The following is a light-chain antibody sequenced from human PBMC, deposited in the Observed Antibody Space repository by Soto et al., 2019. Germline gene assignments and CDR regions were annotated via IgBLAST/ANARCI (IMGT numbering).Light chain of an antibody. J-gene: IGKJ1*01. V-gene: IGKV3-20*01. CDR3: QHFGRSPPSWT. CDR2: GAS. CDR1: QSVSSNY. Sequence: ETVLTQSPGTLSLSPGERATLSCRASQSVSSNYLAWYQQKPGQAPRLLIYGASTRATGIPDRFSGSGSGTDFTLTLSRLEPEDFAVYYCQHFGRSPPSWTFGQGTKVEIK.